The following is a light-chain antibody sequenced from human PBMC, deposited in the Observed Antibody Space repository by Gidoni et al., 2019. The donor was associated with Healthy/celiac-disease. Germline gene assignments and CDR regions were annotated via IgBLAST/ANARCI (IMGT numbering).Light chain of an antibody. V-gene: IGKV3-15*01. J-gene: IGKJ2*01. CDR1: QLVSSK. CDR3: QQYNNWPPNT. Sequence: IVMTQPPATLSVSPGERATLTCRASQLVSSKLAWYQQKPGQAPRLLIYGAPTRSTGIPARFSGSGSGTEFTLTISSLQSEDFAVYYCQQYNNWPPNTFGQGTKLEIK. CDR2: GAP.